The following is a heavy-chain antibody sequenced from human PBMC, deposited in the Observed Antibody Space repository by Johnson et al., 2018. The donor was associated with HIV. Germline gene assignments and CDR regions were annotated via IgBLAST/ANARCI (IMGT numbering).Heavy chain of an antibody. V-gene: IGHV3-30*04. CDR3: ARAHDAFDI. Sequence: QVQLVESGGGVVQPGRSLRLSCAASGFTFRSYAMHWVRQAPGKGLEWVAVISYDGSNKYYADSVKGRFTISRDNSKNTLYLQMNSLRAEDTAVYYCARAHDAFDIWGQGTMVTVSS. CDR1: GFTFRSYA. CDR2: ISYDGSNK. J-gene: IGHJ3*02.